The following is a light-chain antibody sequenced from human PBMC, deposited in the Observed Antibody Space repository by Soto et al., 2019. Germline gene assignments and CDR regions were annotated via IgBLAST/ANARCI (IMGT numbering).Light chain of an antibody. CDR3: QAWDSSTVV. Sequence: ELTQPPSVSVSPGQTASITCSGDKLGDKYACWYQQKPGQSPVLVIYQDSKRPSGIPERFSGSNSGNTATLTISGTQAMDEADYYCQAWDSSTVVFGGGTQLTVL. V-gene: IGLV3-1*01. J-gene: IGLJ2*01. CDR2: QDS. CDR1: KLGDKY.